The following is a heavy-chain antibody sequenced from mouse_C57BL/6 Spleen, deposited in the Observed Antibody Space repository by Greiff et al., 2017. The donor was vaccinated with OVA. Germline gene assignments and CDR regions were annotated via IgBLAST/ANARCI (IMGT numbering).Heavy chain of an antibody. CDR2: IYPGDGDT. CDR3: ARYLITTVVAFDY. CDR1: GYAFSSSW. D-gene: IGHD1-1*01. J-gene: IGHJ2*01. V-gene: IGHV1-82*01. Sequence: QVQLKQSGPELVKPGASVKISCKASGYAFSSSWMNWVKQRPGKGLEWIGRIYPGDGDTNYNGKFKGKATLTADKSSSTAYMQLSSRTSEHSAVYFCARYLITTVVAFDYWGQGTTLTVSS.